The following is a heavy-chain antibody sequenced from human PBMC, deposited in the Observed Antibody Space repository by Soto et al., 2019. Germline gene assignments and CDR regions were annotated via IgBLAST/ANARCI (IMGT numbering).Heavy chain of an antibody. J-gene: IGHJ4*02. D-gene: IGHD3-10*01. V-gene: IGHV3-9*01. CDR1: GFTFDDYA. CDR2: ISWNSGSI. Sequence: PGGSLRLSCAASGFTFDDYAMHWVRQAPGKGLEWVSGISWNSGSIGYADSVKGRFTISRDNSQNTLYLQMNSLRPEDTGVYYCAREVLWSRYFDYWGQGSLVTVSS. CDR3: AREVLWSRYFDY.